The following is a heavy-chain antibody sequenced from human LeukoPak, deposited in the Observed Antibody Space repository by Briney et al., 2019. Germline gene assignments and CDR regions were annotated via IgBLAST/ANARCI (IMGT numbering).Heavy chain of an antibody. CDR2: ISAIGGST. J-gene: IGHJ6*03. CDR1: GFTFSTYA. Sequence: PGGFLRLSCAASGFTFSTYAMSWVRQAPGKGLEWVSTISAIGGSTYYADSVKGRFTISRDNSKSTLHLQMNSLGAEDTAVYYCAKPRDFYYYMDVWGKGTTVIVSS. V-gene: IGHV3-23*01. CDR3: AKPRDFYYYMDV.